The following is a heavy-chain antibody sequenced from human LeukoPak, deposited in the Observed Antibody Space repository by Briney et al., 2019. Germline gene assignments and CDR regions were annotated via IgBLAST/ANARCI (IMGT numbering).Heavy chain of an antibody. J-gene: IGHJ4*02. CDR2: ISTDGSTT. V-gene: IGHV3-74*01. CDR3: AGGPAY. Sequence: PGGSLRLSCAAFGFTFSSYWMHWVRHAPGKGLVWVSRISTDGSTTTYADSVKGRFTISRDNAKNTAYLQMNSLRAEDTAVYYCAGGPAYWGQGTLVTVSS. CDR1: GFTFSSYW. D-gene: IGHD1-14*01.